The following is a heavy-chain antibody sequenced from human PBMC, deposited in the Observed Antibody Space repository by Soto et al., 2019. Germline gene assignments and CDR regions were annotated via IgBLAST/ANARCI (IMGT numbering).Heavy chain of an antibody. CDR1: GGTFSSYA. D-gene: IGHD3-16*01. J-gene: IGHJ6*02. CDR3: ASRTSWGNYYFYGMDV. V-gene: IGHV1-69*01. Sequence: QVQLVQSGAEVKKPGSSVKVSCKASGGTFSSYAISWVRQAPGQGLEWMGGIIPIFGTANYAQKFQGRVTITADESTSTAYREVSSLRSEDTAVYYCASRTSWGNYYFYGMDVWGQGTTVTVSS. CDR2: IIPIFGTA.